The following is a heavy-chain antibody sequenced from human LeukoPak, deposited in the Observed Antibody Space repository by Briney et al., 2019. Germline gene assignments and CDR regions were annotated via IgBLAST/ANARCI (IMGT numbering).Heavy chain of an antibody. Sequence: ASVKVSCKASGGTFSSYAISWVRQAPGQGLEWMGGIIPIFGTANYAQKFQGRVTITADESTSTAYMELSSLRSEDTAVYYCAREGDYYGSGSSSAIFDYWGQGTLVTVSP. V-gene: IGHV1-69*01. J-gene: IGHJ4*02. CDR3: AREGDYYGSGSSSAIFDY. D-gene: IGHD3-10*01. CDR2: IIPIFGTA. CDR1: GGTFSSYA.